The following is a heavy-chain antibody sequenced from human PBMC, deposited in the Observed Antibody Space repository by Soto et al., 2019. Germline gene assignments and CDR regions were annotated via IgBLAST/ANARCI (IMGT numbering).Heavy chain of an antibody. CDR1: GYSFTSYW. CDR3: ARLLAGYCSSTSCSDYYYYYGMAV. Sequence: PGESLKISCKGSGYSFTSYWIGWVRQMPGKGLEWMGIIYPGDSDTRYSPSFQGQVTISADKSISTAYLQWSSLKASDTAMYYCARLLAGYCSSTSCSDYYYYYGMAVWGQGTTVTVSS. V-gene: IGHV5-51*01. J-gene: IGHJ6*02. CDR2: IYPGDSDT. D-gene: IGHD2-2*01.